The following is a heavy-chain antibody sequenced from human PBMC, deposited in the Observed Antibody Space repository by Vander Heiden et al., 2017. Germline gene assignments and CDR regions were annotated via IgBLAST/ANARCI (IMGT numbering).Heavy chain of an antibody. D-gene: IGHD2-2*01. V-gene: IGHV3-23*01. J-gene: IGHJ4*02. CDR2: ISGSGGRK. CDR3: AKDGGGGYKLPFDY. Sequence: EVQLLESGGGLVPPGRSLRPPSAALGFTFGSYAMSWVRQAPGKGLEGVSAISGSGGRKYYSDAGKGRFTISRDNSKNTLYRQMTSMRAEETAVYYYAKDGGGGYKLPFDYWGQGTMVTVSS. CDR1: GFTFGSYA.